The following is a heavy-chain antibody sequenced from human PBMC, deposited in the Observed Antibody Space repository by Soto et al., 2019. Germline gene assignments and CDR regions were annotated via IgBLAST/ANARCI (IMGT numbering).Heavy chain of an antibody. CDR1: GGSISSYY. CDR2: IYYSGST. D-gene: IGHD6-13*01. CDR3: ARRAAGTLFDY. J-gene: IGHJ4*02. V-gene: IGHV4-59*08. Sequence: SETLSLTCTVSGGSISSYYWSWIRQPPGKGLEWIGYIYYSGSTNYNPSLKSRVTISVDTSKNQFSLKLSSVTAADTAVYYCARRAAGTLFDYWGQGTLVTVS.